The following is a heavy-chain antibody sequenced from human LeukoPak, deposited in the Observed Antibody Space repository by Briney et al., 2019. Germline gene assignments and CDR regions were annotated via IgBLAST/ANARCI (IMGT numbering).Heavy chain of an antibody. CDR2: MNPDTGDT. V-gene: IGHV1-8*01. CDR3: ARGGRWLYIDS. Sequence: ASVKVSCKASGYTFSSYDISWVRQATGQGLEWMGWMNPDTGDTGFAQKFQGRLTMTRNTSVSTAYMELSSLRSDDTAVYYCARGGRWLYIDSWGQGTLVAVSS. D-gene: IGHD5-24*01. J-gene: IGHJ4*02. CDR1: GYTFSSYD.